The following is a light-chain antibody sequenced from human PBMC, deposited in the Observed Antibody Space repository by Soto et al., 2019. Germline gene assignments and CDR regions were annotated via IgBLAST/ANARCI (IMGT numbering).Light chain of an antibody. CDR3: QTWGTGIVI. CDR1: SGHSSYD. J-gene: IGLJ2*01. V-gene: IGLV4-69*01. CDR2: LNSGGSH. Sequence: QLVLTQSPSASASLGASVKLTCTLSSGHSSYDIAWHQQQPEKGPRYLMKLNSGGSHTKGDGIPDRFSGSSSGAERYLTISSLQFEDEADYYCQTWGTGIVIFGGGTKLTVL.